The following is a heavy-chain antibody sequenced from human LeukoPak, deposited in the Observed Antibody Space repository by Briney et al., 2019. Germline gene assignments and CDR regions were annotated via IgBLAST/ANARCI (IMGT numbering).Heavy chain of an antibody. CDR3: ARSLDWSGYYGPTGGYYYYMDV. V-gene: IGHV1-3*01. Sequence: ASVKVSCKASGYTFTSYAMHWVRQAPGQRLEWMGWINAGNGNTKYSQKFQDRVTITADDSTTTAYMELSSLRSEDTAVYYCARSLDWSGYYGPTGGYYYYMDVWGKGTTVTVSS. CDR1: GYTFTSYA. CDR2: INAGNGNT. D-gene: IGHD3-3*01. J-gene: IGHJ6*03.